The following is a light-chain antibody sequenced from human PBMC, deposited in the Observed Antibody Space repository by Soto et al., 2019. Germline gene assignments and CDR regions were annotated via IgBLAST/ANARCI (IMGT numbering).Light chain of an antibody. V-gene: IGKV3D-15*01. CDR2: GAS. CDR3: QQFRNWPWT. CDR1: QSISIN. J-gene: IGKJ1*01. Sequence: EIVLTQSPGNLSVSPGDRVTLSCRASQSISINLAWYQHKPGQAPRLLIHGASTRATGVPARISGSGSGTEFTLTISSLQSEDFAVYYCQQFRNWPWTFGQGTKVEVK.